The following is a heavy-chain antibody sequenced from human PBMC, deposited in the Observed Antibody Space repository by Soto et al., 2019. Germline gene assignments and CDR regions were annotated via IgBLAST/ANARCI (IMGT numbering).Heavy chain of an antibody. D-gene: IGHD4-17*01. V-gene: IGHV1-69*13. CDR1: GGTFRSYA. CDR3: ARDDYGQNYYYYGMDV. J-gene: IGHJ6*02. Sequence: SVKVSCKASGGTFRSYAISWVRHAPGQGLEWMGGIIPIFGTASYAQKFKGRVTITADESMSTAYMELSSLRSEDTAVYCCARDDYGQNYYYYGMDVWGQGATVTVSS. CDR2: IIPIFGTA.